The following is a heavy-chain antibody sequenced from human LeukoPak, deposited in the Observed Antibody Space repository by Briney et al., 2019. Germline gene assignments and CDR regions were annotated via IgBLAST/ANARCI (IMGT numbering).Heavy chain of an antibody. CDR3: ARVGGNTYWYFDL. Sequence: SVKVSCKASGRTFSSYAISWVRQAPGQGLEWMGRIIPIFGTANYAQKFQGRVTITTDESTSTAYMELSSLRSEDTAVYYCARVGGNTYWYFDLWGRGTLVTVSS. D-gene: IGHD4-23*01. J-gene: IGHJ2*01. V-gene: IGHV1-69*05. CDR1: GRTFSSYA. CDR2: IIPIFGTA.